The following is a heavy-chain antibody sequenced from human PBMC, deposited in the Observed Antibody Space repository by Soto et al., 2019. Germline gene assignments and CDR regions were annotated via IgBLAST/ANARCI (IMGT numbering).Heavy chain of an antibody. V-gene: IGHV5-51*01. D-gene: IGHD4-17*01. Sequence: GESLKISCKGSGYSFTSYWIGWVRQMPGKGLEWMGIIYPGDSDTRYSPSFQGQVTISADKSISTAYLQGSSLKASDTAMYYCARQGGYGDYVIIGNQKIPADAFDIWGQGTMVTVSS. CDR1: GYSFTSYW. J-gene: IGHJ3*02. CDR3: ARQGGYGDYVIIGNQKIPADAFDI. CDR2: IYPGDSDT.